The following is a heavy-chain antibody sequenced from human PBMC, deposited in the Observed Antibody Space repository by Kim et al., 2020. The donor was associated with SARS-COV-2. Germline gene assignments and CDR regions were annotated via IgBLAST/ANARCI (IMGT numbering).Heavy chain of an antibody. V-gene: IGHV3-48*03. Sequence: GGSLRLSCAASGFTFSSYDMNWVRQAPGKGLEWVSYISRGSTIYYADSVKGRFTISRDNARNSLYLQMNSLRAEDTAVYYCARDKAVGYGMDVWGQGTT. CDR3: ARDKAVGYGMDV. CDR1: GFTFSSYD. D-gene: IGHD3-3*01. J-gene: IGHJ6*02. CDR2: ISRGSTI.